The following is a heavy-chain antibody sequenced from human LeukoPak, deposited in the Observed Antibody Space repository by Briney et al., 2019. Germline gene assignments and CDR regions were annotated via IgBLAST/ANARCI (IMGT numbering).Heavy chain of an antibody. V-gene: IGHV3-7*01. J-gene: IGHJ4*02. Sequence: GSLRLSCAASGFTFSSYWMSWVRQAPGKGLEWVANIKQDGSEKYYVDSVKGRFTISRDNAKNSLYLQMNSLRAEDTAVYYCARGRRSITMVRGVTYFDYWGQGTLVTVSS. CDR3: ARGRRSITMVRGVTYFDY. D-gene: IGHD3-10*01. CDR2: IKQDGSEK. CDR1: GFTFSSYW.